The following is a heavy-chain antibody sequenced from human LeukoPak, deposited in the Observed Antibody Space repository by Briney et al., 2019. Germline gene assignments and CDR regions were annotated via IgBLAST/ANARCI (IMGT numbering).Heavy chain of an antibody. CDR1: GGSINTTY. V-gene: IGHV4-59*01. CDR3: ATVRWNDGDAFDI. Sequence: SETLSLTCSVSGGSINTTYWSWIRQPPGRGLEWIGSIHYSGSTNYNSSLKSRVTISVDTSKNQFSLKMISVTAADTAVYYCATVRWNDGDAFDIWGQGTMVTVSS. CDR2: IHYSGST. J-gene: IGHJ3*02. D-gene: IGHD1-1*01.